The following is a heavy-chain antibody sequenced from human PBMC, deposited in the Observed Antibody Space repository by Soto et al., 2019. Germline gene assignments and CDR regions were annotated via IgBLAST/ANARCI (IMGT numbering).Heavy chain of an antibody. J-gene: IGHJ6*02. CDR1: GFTFSNFE. CDR3: ARAECSSSDCLTAHYPYGLHV. CDR2: INTAGSTK. Sequence: PGGSLRLSCAASGFTFSNFEMHWVRQAPGKGLEWVSYINTAGSTKYYAESVKGRFTISRDNARNSLFLQMNSLRAEDTAVYYCARAECSSSDCLTAHYPYGLHVWCQGSKVPVAS. V-gene: IGHV3-48*03. D-gene: IGHD3-9*01.